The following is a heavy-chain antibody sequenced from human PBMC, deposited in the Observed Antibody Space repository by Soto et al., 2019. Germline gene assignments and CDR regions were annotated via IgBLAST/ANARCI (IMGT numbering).Heavy chain of an antibody. D-gene: IGHD6-19*01. Sequence: ASVKVSCKASGYTFTSYAMHWVRQAPGQRLEWMGWINAGNGNTKYSQKLQGRVTITRDTSASTAYMELSSLRSEDTAVYYCARGVAGPLHWFDPWGQGTRVTVSS. CDR2: INAGNGNT. CDR1: GYTFTSYA. V-gene: IGHV1-3*01. J-gene: IGHJ5*02. CDR3: ARGVAGPLHWFDP.